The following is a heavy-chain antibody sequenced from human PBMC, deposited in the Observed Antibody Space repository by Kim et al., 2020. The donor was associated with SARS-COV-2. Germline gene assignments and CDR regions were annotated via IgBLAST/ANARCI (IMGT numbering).Heavy chain of an antibody. V-gene: IGHV4-31*03. CDR2: IYYSGST. CDR1: GGSISSGGYY. D-gene: IGHD3-10*01. CDR3: ARTSITMVRGGGWFDP. J-gene: IGHJ5*02. Sequence: SETLSLTCTVSGGSISSGGYYWSWIRQHPGKGLEWIGYIYYSGSTYYNPSLKSRVTISVDMSKNQFSLKLSSVTAADTAVDYCARTSITMVRGGGWFDPWGQGTLVTVSS.